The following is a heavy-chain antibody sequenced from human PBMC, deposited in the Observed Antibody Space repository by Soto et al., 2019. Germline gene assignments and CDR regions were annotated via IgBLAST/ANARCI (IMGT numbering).Heavy chain of an antibody. V-gene: IGHV3-53*01. D-gene: IGHD6-6*01. J-gene: IGHJ5*02. CDR1: GFTVSSNY. Sequence: PGGSLRLSCAASGFTVSSNYMSWVRQAPGKGLEWVSVIYSGGSTYYADSVKGRFTISRDNSKNTLYLQMNSLRAEDTAVYYCASISSSGWFDPWGQGTLVTVSS. CDR3: ASISSSGWFDP. CDR2: IYSGGST.